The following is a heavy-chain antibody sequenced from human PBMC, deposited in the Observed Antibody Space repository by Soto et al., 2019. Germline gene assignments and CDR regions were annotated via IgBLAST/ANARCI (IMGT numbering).Heavy chain of an antibody. CDR3: ALGASSDTGDCY. J-gene: IGHJ4*02. CDR2: IIPIVGTA. D-gene: IGHD1-26*01. CDR1: GGTLNNYA. V-gene: IGHV1-69*01. Sequence: QVQLVQSGAAVKKPGSSVKVSCKASGGTLNNYAISWVRQAPGQGLEWMGGIIPIVGTADYAQKFQGRVSITVDESSSTTYMEVSSLRSEDTAVYYCALGASSDTGDCYWGQGTLVTVSS.